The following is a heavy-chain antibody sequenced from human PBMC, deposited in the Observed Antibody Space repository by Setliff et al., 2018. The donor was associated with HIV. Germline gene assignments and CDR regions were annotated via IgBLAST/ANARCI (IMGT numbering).Heavy chain of an antibody. CDR2: INPNTGGT. Sequence: ASVKVSCKASGYTFTGNYLHWVRQAPGQGLEWMGRINPNTGGTNYAQKFQGWVTMTRDTSITTAYMELSRLTSDDTALYFCVREVRAAYKGPLWFGQSDPRPDTFDIWGQGTMVTVSS. CDR1: GYTFTGNY. CDR3: VREVRAAYKGPLWFGQSDPRPDTFDI. V-gene: IGHV1-2*04. J-gene: IGHJ3*02. D-gene: IGHD3-10*01.